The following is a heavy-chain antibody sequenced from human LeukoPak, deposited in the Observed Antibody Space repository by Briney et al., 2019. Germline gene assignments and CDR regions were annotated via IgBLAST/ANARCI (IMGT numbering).Heavy chain of an antibody. D-gene: IGHD2-2*01. CDR3: ARYRDIVVVPAAIPPYFDY. Sequence: SGGSLRLSCAASGFTFSSYWMSWVRQAPGKGLEWVANIKQDGSEKYYVDSVKGRFTISRDNAKNSLYLRMNSLRAEDTAVYYCARYRDIVVVPAAIPPYFDYWGQGTLVTVSS. V-gene: IGHV3-7*01. J-gene: IGHJ4*02. CDR1: GFTFSSYW. CDR2: IKQDGSEK.